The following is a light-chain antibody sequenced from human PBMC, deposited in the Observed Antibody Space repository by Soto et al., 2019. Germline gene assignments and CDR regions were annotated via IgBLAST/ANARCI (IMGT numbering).Light chain of an antibody. CDR3: NSYTTSSTYV. V-gene: IGLV2-14*01. Sequence: QSVLTQPASVSGSPGQSITISCTGTSSDVGGYNYVSWYQQHPAKAPKLMIYDVSNRPSGVSNRFSVSKSVNTASLTISGLQAEDEADYYCNSYTTSSTYVFGTGTKPTVL. J-gene: IGLJ1*01. CDR1: SSDVGGYNY. CDR2: DVS.